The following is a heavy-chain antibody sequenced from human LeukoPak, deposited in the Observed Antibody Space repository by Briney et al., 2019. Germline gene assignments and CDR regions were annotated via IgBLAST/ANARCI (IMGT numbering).Heavy chain of an antibody. J-gene: IGHJ5*02. Sequence: QPGGSLRLSCAASGFTFSTYWMHWVRQAPGKGLVWVSRINSDGSSITYADSVKGRFTISRDNAKNTLFLQMNSLRAEDTAVYYCARRSLIGDLSWFDPWGQGTLVIVSS. CDR1: GFTFSTYW. D-gene: IGHD7-27*01. CDR2: INSDGSSI. V-gene: IGHV3-74*01. CDR3: ARRSLIGDLSWFDP.